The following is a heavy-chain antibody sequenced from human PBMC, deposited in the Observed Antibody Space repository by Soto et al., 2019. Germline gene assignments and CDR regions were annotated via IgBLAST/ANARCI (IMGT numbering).Heavy chain of an antibody. Sequence: SETLSLTCAVYGGSFSGYYWSWIRQPPGKGLEWIGEINHSGSTNYNPSLKSQVTISVDTSKNQFSLKLSSVTAADTAVYYCARGEAELGYCSGGSCYSVWLDPWGEGTMVTVYS. CDR1: GGSFSGYY. CDR2: INHSGST. V-gene: IGHV4-34*01. CDR3: ARGEAELGYCSGGSCYSVWLDP. D-gene: IGHD2-15*01. J-gene: IGHJ5*02.